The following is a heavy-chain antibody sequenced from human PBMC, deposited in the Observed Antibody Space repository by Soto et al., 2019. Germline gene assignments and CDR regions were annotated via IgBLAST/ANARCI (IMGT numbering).Heavy chain of an antibody. Sequence: GGSLRLSCAASGFTFTTYWMHWVRQAPGKGLVWVSRISRDGIGTTYAESVKGRFTISRDNTKNTLYLQMNSLRVENTAVYYCGPLGNFGVVMGHWGQGTLVTVSS. CDR3: GPLGNFGVVMGH. V-gene: IGHV3-74*03. CDR2: ISRDGIGT. CDR1: GFTFTTYW. D-gene: IGHD3-3*01. J-gene: IGHJ4*02.